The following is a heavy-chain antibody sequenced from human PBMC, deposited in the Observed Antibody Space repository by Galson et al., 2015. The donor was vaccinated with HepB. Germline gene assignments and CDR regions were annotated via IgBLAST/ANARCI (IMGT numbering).Heavy chain of an antibody. CDR3: AKDLGGLGRDY. CDR2: VNGGGDNT. Sequence: SLRLSCAASGFTFSIYAMTWVRQAPGQGLEWVSTVNGGGDNTFFADTVKGRFTISRDNSKNTLYLQMNSLRAEDTAVYYCAKDLGGLGRDYWGPATLLPVSS. J-gene: IGHJ4*01. D-gene: IGHD3-16*01. CDR1: GFTFSIYA. V-gene: IGHV3-23*01.